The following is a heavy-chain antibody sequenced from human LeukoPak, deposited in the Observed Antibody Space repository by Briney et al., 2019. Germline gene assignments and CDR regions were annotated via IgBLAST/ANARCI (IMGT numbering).Heavy chain of an antibody. D-gene: IGHD6-13*01. CDR3: AKDRWRQLVPCYMDV. CDR2: IRYDGSN. V-gene: IGHV3-30*02. Sequence: PGGSLRLSCAASGFTFSSYGMHWVRQAPGKGLEWVAFIRYDGSNNYADSVKGRFTISRDSSKTTLYLQMDSLRADDTAVYYCAKDRWRQLVPCYMDVWGKGTTVTVSS. J-gene: IGHJ6*03. CDR1: GFTFSSYG.